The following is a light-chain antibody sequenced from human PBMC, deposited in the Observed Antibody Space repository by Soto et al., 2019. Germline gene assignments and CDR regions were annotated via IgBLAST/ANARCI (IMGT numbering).Light chain of an antibody. J-gene: IGLJ2*01. CDR2: DTS. CDR1: TGAVTSGHY. Sequence: QAVVTQEPSLTVSPGGTVTLTCGSSTGAVTSGHYPYWFQQKPGQAPRTLIYDTSNKHSWTPARFSGSLLGGKAALTLSGAQPEDEAAYYCFLTYGGPRVFGGWTQMTVL. CDR3: FLTYGGPRV. V-gene: IGLV7-46*01.